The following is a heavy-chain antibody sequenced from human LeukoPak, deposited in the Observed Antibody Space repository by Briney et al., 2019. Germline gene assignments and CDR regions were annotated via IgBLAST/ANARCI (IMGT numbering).Heavy chain of an antibody. J-gene: IGHJ3*02. CDR2: IWYDGSNK. CDR1: GFTFSTYA. V-gene: IGHV3-33*01. CDR3: ARGAYCSGGRCPGAFDI. D-gene: IGHD2-15*01. Sequence: GGSLRLSCAASGFTFSTYAMYWVRQAPGKGLEWVTVIWYDGSNKYYADSVKGRFTISKDNSKNTLYLQMNSLRADDTAVYYCARGAYCSGGRCPGAFDIWGQGTMVTVSS.